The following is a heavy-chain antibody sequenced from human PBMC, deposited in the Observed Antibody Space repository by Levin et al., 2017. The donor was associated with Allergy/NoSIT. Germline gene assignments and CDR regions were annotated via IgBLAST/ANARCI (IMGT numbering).Heavy chain of an antibody. V-gene: IGHV4-38-2*01. J-gene: IGHJ5*02. Sequence: NASETLSLTCAVSGYFIGSDYYWGWIRQPPGKGLEWIGSVYHTGRAYFNPSLESRAIISLDTSKNQFSLKLSSVTAADTAMYYCARGGVGRNWFDPWGQGTVVTVSS. CDR1: GYFIGSDYY. CDR3: ARGGVGRNWFDP. D-gene: IGHD3-16*01. CDR2: VYHTGRA.